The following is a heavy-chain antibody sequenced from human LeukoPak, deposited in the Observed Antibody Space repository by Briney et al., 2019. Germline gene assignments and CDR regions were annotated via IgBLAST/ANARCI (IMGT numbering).Heavy chain of an antibody. CDR3: ARDRTGKPYYYGMDV. CDR1: GFTVSSNY. V-gene: IGHV3-66*01. CDR2: IYSGGSS. D-gene: IGHD1-14*01. Sequence: PGGSLRLSCAASGFTVSSNYMSWVRQAPGKGLEWVSVIYSGGSSYYADSVKGRFTISRDNSKNTLYLQMNSLRAEDTAVYYCARDRTGKPYYYGMDVWGQGTTVTVSS. J-gene: IGHJ6*02.